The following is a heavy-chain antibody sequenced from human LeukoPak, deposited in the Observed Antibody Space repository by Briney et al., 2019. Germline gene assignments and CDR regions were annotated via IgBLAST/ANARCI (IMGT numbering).Heavy chain of an antibody. D-gene: IGHD3-22*01. J-gene: IGHJ3*02. CDR3: ARATYYDSSGYYSLSTGAFDI. Sequence: GGSVRLSCAASGFTVSSNYMSWVRQAPGKGLEWVSVIYSGGSTYYADSVKGRFTISRDNSKNTLYLQMNSLRAEDTAVYYCARATYYDSSGYYSLSTGAFDIWGQGTMVTVSS. V-gene: IGHV3-66*01. CDR2: IYSGGST. CDR1: GFTVSSNY.